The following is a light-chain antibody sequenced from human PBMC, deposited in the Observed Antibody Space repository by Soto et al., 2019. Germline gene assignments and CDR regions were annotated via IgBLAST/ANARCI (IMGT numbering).Light chain of an antibody. CDR3: QQYKNWPWT. Sequence: DIQMTQSPSTLSASVGDRVTITCRASQSISDWLAWYQQKPGKAPKLLIYDISNLEIGVPSRFSGSGSGTEFTLTIGGLQSEDCAVYYCQQYKNWPWTFGQGTKVDIK. J-gene: IGKJ1*01. CDR2: DIS. CDR1: QSISDW. V-gene: IGKV1-5*01.